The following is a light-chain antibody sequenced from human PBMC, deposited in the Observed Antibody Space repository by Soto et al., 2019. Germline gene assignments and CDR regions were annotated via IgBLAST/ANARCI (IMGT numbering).Light chain of an antibody. J-gene: IGKJ3*01. CDR2: GAS. V-gene: IGKV3-20*01. Sequence: EIVMTQSPGTLSLSPGETATLSCRASQSVSSNYVAWFHQKPGQAPRLLIYGASSRATGVPDRFCARGSGTDFTLTISRLEPEDFAVYYCQQYGRSPFTFGPGTKVDIK. CDR1: QSVSSNY. CDR3: QQYGRSPFT.